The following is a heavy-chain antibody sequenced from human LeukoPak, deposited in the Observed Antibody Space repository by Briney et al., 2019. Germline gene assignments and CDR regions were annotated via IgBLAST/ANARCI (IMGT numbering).Heavy chain of an antibody. CDR3: ARAWAWGSYRYPAYY. J-gene: IGHJ4*02. Sequence: SETLSLTCAVYGGSFSGYYWSWIRQPPGKGLEWIGEINHSGSTNYNPSLKSRVTISVDTSKNQFSLKLSSVTAADTAVYYCARAWAWGSYRYPAYYWGQGTLVTVSS. V-gene: IGHV4-34*01. CDR1: GGSFSGYY. D-gene: IGHD3-16*02. CDR2: INHSGST.